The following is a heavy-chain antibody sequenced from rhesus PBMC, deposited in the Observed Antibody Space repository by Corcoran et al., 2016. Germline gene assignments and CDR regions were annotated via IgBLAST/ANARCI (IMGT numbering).Heavy chain of an antibody. CDR3: ARDRDCPNWGWVDY. Sequence: QVQLQESGPGVVKPSETLSLTCAVSGGSISDSYRWSWIRQPPGKGLEWIGYIYGSSTSTNYNPSLKSRVTISKDTSKNQFSLKLSSVTAADTAVYYCARDRDCPNWGWVDYWGQGVLVTVSS. J-gene: IGHJ4*01. CDR2: IYGSSTST. V-gene: IGHV4S10*01. D-gene: IGHD7-45*01. CDR1: GGSISDSYR.